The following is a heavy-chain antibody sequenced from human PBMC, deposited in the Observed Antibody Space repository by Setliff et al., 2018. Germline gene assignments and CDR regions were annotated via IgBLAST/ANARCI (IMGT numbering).Heavy chain of an antibody. CDR3: ARDLGHGGDSDY. CDR2: IGRTGSI. Sequence: PSETLSLTCTVSGYSISSGYIWGWIRQPPGKGLEWVGNIGRTGSINYNPSLKSRLTISRDTSKNQVSLKLNFVTATDTAVYYCARDLGHGGDSDYWGQGILVTVSS. J-gene: IGHJ4*02. D-gene: IGHD2-21*02. V-gene: IGHV4-38-2*02. CDR1: GYSISSGYI.